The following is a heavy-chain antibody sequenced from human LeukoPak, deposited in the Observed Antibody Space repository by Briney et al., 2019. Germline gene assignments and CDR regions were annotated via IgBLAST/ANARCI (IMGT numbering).Heavy chain of an antibody. CDR3: ARDGAIFGVVIIPSYFDY. Sequence: SETLSLTCAVYGGSFSGYYWSWIRQPPGKGLEWIGEINHSGSTNYNPSLKSRVTISVDTSKNQFSLKLSSGTAADTAVYYCARDGAIFGVVIIPSYFDYWGQGTLVTVSS. CDR2: INHSGST. CDR1: GGSFSGYY. J-gene: IGHJ4*02. D-gene: IGHD3-3*01. V-gene: IGHV4-34*01.